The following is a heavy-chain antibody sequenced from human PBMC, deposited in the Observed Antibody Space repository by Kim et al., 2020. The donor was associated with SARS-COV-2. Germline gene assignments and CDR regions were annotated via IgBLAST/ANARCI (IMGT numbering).Heavy chain of an antibody. J-gene: IGHJ6*02. CDR3: ASALSFSSCRSGYFYGMDV. D-gene: IGHD2-15*01. V-gene: IGHV4-31*03. Sequence: SETLSLTCTVSGGSVSTVHYYWSWIRHHPGKGLEWIGYIYSTGSTYYHPSLERRSTIQVDTSKNQFSLKLSSVTAADTAVYYCASALSFSSCRSGYFYGMDVWGQGTTVTVS. CDR2: IYSTGST. CDR1: GGSVSTVHYY.